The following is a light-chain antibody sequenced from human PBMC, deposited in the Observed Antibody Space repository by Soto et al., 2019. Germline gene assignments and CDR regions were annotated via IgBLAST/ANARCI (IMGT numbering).Light chain of an antibody. CDR2: DVS. CDR1: SSDVGAYNY. V-gene: IGLV2-14*01. CDR3: SSYTSSSTLPYV. J-gene: IGLJ1*01. Sequence: SVLAQPPSSSGSPGQSVTISCTGTSSDVGAYNYVSWYQQLPGKAPKLMIYDVSNRPSGVSNRFSGSKSGNTASLTISGLQAEDEADYYCSSYTSSSTLPYVFGTGTKVTVL.